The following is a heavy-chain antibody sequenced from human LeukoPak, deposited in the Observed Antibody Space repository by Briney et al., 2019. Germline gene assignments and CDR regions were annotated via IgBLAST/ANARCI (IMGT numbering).Heavy chain of an antibody. V-gene: IGHV4-59*01. J-gene: IGHJ5*02. CDR3: AREDGRGWFDP. D-gene: IGHD2-15*01. CDR1: GGSISSYY. Sequence: ETLSLTCTVSGGSISSYYWSWIRQPPGKGLEWIGYIYYSGSTNYNPSLKSRVTISVDTSKNQFSLNLSSVTAADTAVYYCAREDGRGWFDPWGQGTLVTVSS. CDR2: IYYSGST.